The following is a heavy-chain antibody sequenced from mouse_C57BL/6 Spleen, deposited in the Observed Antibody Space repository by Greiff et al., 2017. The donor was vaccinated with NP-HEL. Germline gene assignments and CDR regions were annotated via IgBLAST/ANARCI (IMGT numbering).Heavy chain of an antibody. Sequence: EVQRVESGGGLVKPGGSLKLSCAASGFTFSSYTMSWVRQTPEKRLEWVATISGGGGNTYYPDSVKGRFTISRDNAKNTLYLQMSSLRSEDTALYYCARVRLGAMDYWGQGTSVTVSS. V-gene: IGHV5-9*01. CDR3: ARVRLGAMDY. CDR2: ISGGGGNT. J-gene: IGHJ4*01. CDR1: GFTFSSYT. D-gene: IGHD2-14*01.